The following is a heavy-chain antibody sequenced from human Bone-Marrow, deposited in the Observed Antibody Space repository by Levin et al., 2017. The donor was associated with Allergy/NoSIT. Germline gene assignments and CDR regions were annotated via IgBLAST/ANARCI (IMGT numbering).Heavy chain of an antibody. J-gene: IGHJ4*02. CDR3: AKAPYFDWLFYPFDY. Sequence: GGSLRLSCAASGFTFSSYAMSWVRQAPGKGLEWVSAISGSGGSTYYADSVKGRFTISRDNSKNTLYLQMNSLRAEDTAVYYCAKAPYFDWLFYPFDYWGQGTLVTVSS. D-gene: IGHD3-9*01. V-gene: IGHV3-23*01. CDR1: GFTFSSYA. CDR2: ISGSGGST.